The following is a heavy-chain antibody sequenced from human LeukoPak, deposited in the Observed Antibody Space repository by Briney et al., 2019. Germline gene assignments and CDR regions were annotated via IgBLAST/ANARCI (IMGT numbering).Heavy chain of an antibody. CDR2: ISWNSGSI. CDR1: GFTFDDYA. J-gene: IGHJ3*02. Sequence: GRSLRLSCAASGFTFDDYAMHWVRQAPGKGLEWVSGISWNSGSIGYADSVKGRFTISRDNAKNSLYLQMNSLRAEAMALYYCAKVGCTNGVCLDAFDIWGQGTMVTVSS. D-gene: IGHD2-8*01. CDR3: AKVGCTNGVCLDAFDI. V-gene: IGHV3-9*03.